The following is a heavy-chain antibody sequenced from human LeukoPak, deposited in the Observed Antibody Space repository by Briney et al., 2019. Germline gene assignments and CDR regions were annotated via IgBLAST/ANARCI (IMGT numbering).Heavy chain of an antibody. CDR2: INPPDSDT. V-gene: IGHV5-51*01. Sequence: GESLKISCKGSGYSFTSYWVAWVRQMPGKGLEWMGFINPPDSDTRYSPSFQGQVTISADKSISTVYLQWSSLKASDTAMYYCARHRRDDYNRKLDYWGQGTLVTVSS. D-gene: IGHD5-24*01. J-gene: IGHJ4*02. CDR3: ARHRRDDYNRKLDY. CDR1: GYSFTSYW.